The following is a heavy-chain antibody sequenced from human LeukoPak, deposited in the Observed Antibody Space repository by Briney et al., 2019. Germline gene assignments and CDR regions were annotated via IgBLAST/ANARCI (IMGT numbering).Heavy chain of an antibody. CDR1: GFTFSSYS. D-gene: IGHD6-13*01. CDR2: ISSSSSYI. J-gene: IGHJ3*02. CDR3: ARDSSSTWYLAFDI. V-gene: IGHV3-21*01. Sequence: GGSLRLSCAASGFTFSSYSMNWVRQAPGKGLEWVSSISSSSSYIYYADSVKGRFTISRDNAKNSLYLQMNSLRAEDTAVYYCARDSSSTWYLAFDIWGQGTMVTVSS.